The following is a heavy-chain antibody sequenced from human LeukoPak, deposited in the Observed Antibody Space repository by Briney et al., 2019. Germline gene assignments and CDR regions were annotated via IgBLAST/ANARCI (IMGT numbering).Heavy chain of an antibody. V-gene: IGHV3-23*01. CDR3: AKVMTIVGAISYFFDY. Sequence: GGSLRLSCAASGFTFSSNAMTWVRQAPGKGLEWVSSISVSASTYYADSVKGRFTISRDNSKNTLYLQMNSLRAEDTAEYYCAKVMTIVGAISYFFDYWGQGTLVTVSS. CDR1: GFTFSSNA. CDR2: ISVSAST. J-gene: IGHJ4*02. D-gene: IGHD1-26*01.